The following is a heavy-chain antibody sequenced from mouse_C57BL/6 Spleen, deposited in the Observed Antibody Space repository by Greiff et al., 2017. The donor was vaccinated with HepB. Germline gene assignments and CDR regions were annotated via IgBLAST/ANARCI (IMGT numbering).Heavy chain of an antibody. D-gene: IGHD2-4*01. J-gene: IGHJ1*03. CDR3: AREGLRRRGYFDV. Sequence: QVHVKQPGAELVRPGSSVKLSCKASGYTFTSYWMHWVKQRPIQGLEWIGNIDPSDSETHYNQKFKDKATLTVDKSSSTAYMQLSSLTSEDSAVYYCAREGLRRRGYFDVWGTGTTVTVSS. V-gene: IGHV1-52*01. CDR1: GYTFTSYW. CDR2: IDPSDSET.